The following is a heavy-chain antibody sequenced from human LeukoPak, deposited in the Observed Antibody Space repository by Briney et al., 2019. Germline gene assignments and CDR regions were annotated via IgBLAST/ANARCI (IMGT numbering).Heavy chain of an antibody. D-gene: IGHD2-15*01. J-gene: IGHJ4*02. Sequence: GGSLRLSCAASGFTFSSYEMNWVRQAPGKGLEWVSYISSSGSTIYYADSVKGRFTISRDNAKNLLYLQMNSLRAEDTAVYYCAREVGDYYFDYWGQGTLVTVSS. CDR1: GFTFSSYE. V-gene: IGHV3-48*03. CDR3: AREVGDYYFDY. CDR2: ISSSGSTI.